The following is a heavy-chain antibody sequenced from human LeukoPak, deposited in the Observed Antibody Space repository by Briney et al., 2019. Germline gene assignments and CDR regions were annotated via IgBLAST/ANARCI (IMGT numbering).Heavy chain of an antibody. CDR3: ARLRTTAWFDP. V-gene: IGHV3-21*01. CDR2: ISGSSSYI. D-gene: IGHD4-11*01. Sequence: PGGSLRLSCAASGFTFSSYSMNWVRQAPGKGLEWVSSISGSSSYIYYTDSVRGRFTISRDNAKNSLYLQMNSLRAEDTAVYYCARLRTTAWFDPWGQGTLVTVSS. J-gene: IGHJ5*02. CDR1: GFTFSSYS.